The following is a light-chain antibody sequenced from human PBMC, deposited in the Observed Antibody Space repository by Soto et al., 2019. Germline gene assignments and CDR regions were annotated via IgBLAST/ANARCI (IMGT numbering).Light chain of an antibody. CDR3: QQYNST. Sequence: DIQMAQSPSTLSASVGDRVTITCRASRSIGNWLAWYQQKPGKAPKLLIYKASSLETGVPSRFSGSGSGTEFTLTISSPQPDDFATHYCQQYNSTFGQGTKVDTK. CDR1: RSIGNW. J-gene: IGKJ1*01. V-gene: IGKV1-5*03. CDR2: KAS.